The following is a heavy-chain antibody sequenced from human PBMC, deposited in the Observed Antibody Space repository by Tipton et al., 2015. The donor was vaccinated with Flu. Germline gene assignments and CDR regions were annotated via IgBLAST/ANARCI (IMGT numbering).Heavy chain of an antibody. CDR3: ARARVPYYYYAMDV. CDR1: DDSITYYY. V-gene: IGHV4-59*01. J-gene: IGHJ6*02. Sequence: TLSLTCTVSDDSITYYYWSWIRQPPGKGLEWIGYIYYSGGTNYNPSLQSRLSISVDSSKNQLSLKLTSVTAADTAVYYCARARVPYYYYAMDVWGQGATVIVS. D-gene: IGHD3-10*01. CDR2: IYYSGGT.